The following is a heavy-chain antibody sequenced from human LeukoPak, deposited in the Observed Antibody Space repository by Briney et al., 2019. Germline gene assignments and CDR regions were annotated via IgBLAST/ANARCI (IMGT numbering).Heavy chain of an antibody. J-gene: IGHJ5*02. CDR2: FYYSGST. CDR3: ARVPTLGYSYGYAWFDP. V-gene: IGHV4-59*01. Sequence: PSETLSFTCTVSGGSISSYYWSWIRKPPGKGLEWIGFFYYSGSTNYNPSLKSRVTISVDTSKNQFSLKLSSVTAADTAVYYCARVPTLGYSYGYAWFDPWGQGTLVTVSS. CDR1: GGSISSYY. D-gene: IGHD5-18*01.